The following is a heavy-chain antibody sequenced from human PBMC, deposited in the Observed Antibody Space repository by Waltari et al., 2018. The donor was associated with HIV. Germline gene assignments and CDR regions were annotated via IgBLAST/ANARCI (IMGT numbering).Heavy chain of an antibody. V-gene: IGHV1-69*01. CDR1: GGTFSSYA. D-gene: IGHD4-17*01. CDR3: ARVHYGGNGEYYYGMDV. J-gene: IGHJ6*02. Sequence: QVQLVQSGAEVKKPGSSVKVSCKASGGTFSSYAINWVRQAPGHELEWMGGILPIFGAAKYAQKDQGGVVITADESTSTAYMGLSSLRSEDTAVYYCARVHYGGNGEYYYGMDVWGQGTTVTVYS. CDR2: ILPIFGAA.